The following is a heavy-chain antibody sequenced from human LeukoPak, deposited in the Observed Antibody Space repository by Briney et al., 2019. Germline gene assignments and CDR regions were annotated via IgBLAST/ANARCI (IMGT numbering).Heavy chain of an antibody. V-gene: IGHV3-30*18. CDR2: ISYDGSNK. Sequence: GGSLRLSCTASGFTFRNYGMHWVRQALGKGLEWVAVISYDGSNKYYADSVKGRFTISRDNSKNTLYLQMNSLRAEDTAVYYCAKEYSNYGGFDYWGQGTLVTVSS. J-gene: IGHJ4*02. D-gene: IGHD4-11*01. CDR3: AKEYSNYGGFDY. CDR1: GFTFRNYG.